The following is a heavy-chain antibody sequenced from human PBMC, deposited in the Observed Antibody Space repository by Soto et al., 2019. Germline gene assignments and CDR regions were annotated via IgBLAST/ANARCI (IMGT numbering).Heavy chain of an antibody. V-gene: IGHV3-23*01. Sequence: EVQLLESGGGLVQPGRSLRLSCAASGFTFSRCAMSWVRQAPGKGLEWVSASSGSGNSTYYADSVKGRFTISRDNSKNTLYLQMNSLRAEDTAVYYCAKHRAGSGQYFDYWGQGTLVTVSS. CDR1: GFTFSRCA. CDR3: AKHRAGSGQYFDY. CDR2: SSGSGNST. D-gene: IGHD6-19*01. J-gene: IGHJ4*02.